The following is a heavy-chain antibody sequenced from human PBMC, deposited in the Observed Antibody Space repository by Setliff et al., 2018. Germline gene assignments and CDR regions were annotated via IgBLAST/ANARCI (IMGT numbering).Heavy chain of an antibody. CDR3: ARDADYYDTSENPIFDH. CDR2: INNYNMNT. J-gene: IGHJ4*02. Sequence: ASVKVSCKASGYTFTNYGINWVRQAPGQGLEWMGWINNYNMNTNYPQKFLGRVTMTTHTSTSTAYMELRSLRPDDTAVYYCARDADYYDTSENPIFDHWGQGTLVTVSS. CDR1: GYTFTNYG. V-gene: IGHV1-18*01. D-gene: IGHD3-22*01.